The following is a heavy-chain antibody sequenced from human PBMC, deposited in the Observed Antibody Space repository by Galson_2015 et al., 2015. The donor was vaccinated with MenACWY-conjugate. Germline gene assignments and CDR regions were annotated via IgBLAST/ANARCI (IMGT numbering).Heavy chain of an antibody. CDR3: ARSYVPGSDRKNYYMDV. CDR1: GFTFSSYW. Sequence: SLRLSCAASGFTFSSYWMHWVRQAPGKGLVWVSRVNSDGSGTGYADSVKGRFTSSRDNAKNMLFLQMNSLKVEGTAVYYCARSYVPGSDRKNYYMDVWGRGTTVTVSS. CDR2: VNSDGSGT. J-gene: IGHJ6*03. V-gene: IGHV3-74*01. D-gene: IGHD3-16*01.